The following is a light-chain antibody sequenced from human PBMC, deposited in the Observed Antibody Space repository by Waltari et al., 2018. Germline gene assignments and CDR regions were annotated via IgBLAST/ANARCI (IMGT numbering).Light chain of an antibody. CDR1: SNDVGGYDY. CDR3: SSYTRSDTLV. CDR2: GVT. Sequence: QSALTQPASVSGTPGQSITISCTGTSNDVGGYDYVSWFQQHPDKAPKLMIYGVTNRPSGVSNRSFGSKSGNTASLTIAGLQAEDEADYYCSSYTRSDTLVFGGGTRLTVL. J-gene: IGLJ3*02. V-gene: IGLV2-14*01.